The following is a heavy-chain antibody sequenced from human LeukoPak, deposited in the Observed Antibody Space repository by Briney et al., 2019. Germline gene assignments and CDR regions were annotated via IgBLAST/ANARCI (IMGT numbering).Heavy chain of an antibody. CDR3: ARGGFDGSHFDY. V-gene: IGHV3-74*01. D-gene: IGHD3-10*01. CDR1: GFTFSSYW. CDR2: INSDGSST. J-gene: IGHJ4*02. Sequence: GGSLRLSCAASGFTFSSYWMHWVRQAPGKGLVWVSRINSDGSSTSYADSVRGRFTISRDNAKNTLYLQMNSLRAEDTAVYYCARGGFDGSHFDYWGQGTLVTVSS.